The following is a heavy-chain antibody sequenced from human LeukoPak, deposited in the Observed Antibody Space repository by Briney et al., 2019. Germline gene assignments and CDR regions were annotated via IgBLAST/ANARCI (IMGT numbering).Heavy chain of an antibody. V-gene: IGHV3-48*03. CDR3: ARGLGIQLWFYFDY. J-gene: IGHJ4*02. D-gene: IGHD5-18*01. Sequence: PGGSLRLSCAASGFTFSSYEMNWVRQAPGKGLEWVSYISSSGSTIYYADSVKGRFTISRDNAKNSLYLQMNSLRAEDTAVYYCARGLGIQLWFYFDYWGQGTLVTVSS. CDR2: ISSSGSTI. CDR1: GFTFSSYE.